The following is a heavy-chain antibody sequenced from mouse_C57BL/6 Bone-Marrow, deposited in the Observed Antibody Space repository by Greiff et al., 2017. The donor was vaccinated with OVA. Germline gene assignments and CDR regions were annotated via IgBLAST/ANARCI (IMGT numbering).Heavy chain of an antibody. D-gene: IGHD2-12*01. Sequence: VQLQESGPELVKPGASVKLSCKASGYAFSSSWMNWVKQRPGKGLEWIGRINPGDGDTNYNGKFKGKATLTADKSSSTAYMQLRSLTSEDSAVYYGAEHEDCYCACYFDYWGQGTTLTVSA. V-gene: IGHV1-82*01. CDR2: INPGDGDT. CDR1: GYAFSSSW. CDR3: AEHEDCYCACYFDY. J-gene: IGHJ2*01.